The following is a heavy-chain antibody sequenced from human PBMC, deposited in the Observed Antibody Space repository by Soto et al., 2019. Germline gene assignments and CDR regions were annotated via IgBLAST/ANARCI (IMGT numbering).Heavy chain of an antibody. D-gene: IGHD2-2*02. Sequence: TLSLTCAVSGGSISSGGYSWSWIRQPPGKGLEWIGYIYHSGSTYYNPSLKSRVTISVDRSKNQFSLKLSSVTAADTAVYYCARVACSSTSCYTGNNWFDPWGQGTLVTVSS. CDR2: IYHSGST. J-gene: IGHJ5*02. V-gene: IGHV4-30-2*01. CDR3: ARVACSSTSCYTGNNWFDP. CDR1: GGSISSGGYS.